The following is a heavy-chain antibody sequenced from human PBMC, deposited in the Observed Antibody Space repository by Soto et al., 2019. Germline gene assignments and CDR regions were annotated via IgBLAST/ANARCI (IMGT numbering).Heavy chain of an antibody. CDR2: ISGSGGST. CDR3: AIAKKDYDFWSGYDY. Sequence: GGSLRLSCAASGFTFSSYAMSWVRQAPGKGLGWVSAISGSGGSTYYADSVKGRFTISRDNSKNTLYLQMNSLRAEDTAVYYCAIAKKDYDFWSGYDYWGQGTLVTVSS. V-gene: IGHV3-23*01. D-gene: IGHD3-3*01. CDR1: GFTFSSYA. J-gene: IGHJ4*02.